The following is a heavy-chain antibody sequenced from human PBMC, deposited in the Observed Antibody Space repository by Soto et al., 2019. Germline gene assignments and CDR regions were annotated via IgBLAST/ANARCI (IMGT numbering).Heavy chain of an antibody. CDR1: GFTFSNAW. CDR2: IKSKTDGGTT. Sequence: GGSLRLSCAASGFTFSNAWMNWVRQAPGKGLEWVGRIKSKTDGGTTDYAAPVKGRFTISRDDSKNTLYLQMNSLKTEDTAVYYCTTGGAVGSSSAYYYYYYGMDVRGQGTTVTVSS. CDR3: TTGGAVGSSSAYYYYYYGMDV. V-gene: IGHV3-15*07. D-gene: IGHD6-6*01. J-gene: IGHJ6*02.